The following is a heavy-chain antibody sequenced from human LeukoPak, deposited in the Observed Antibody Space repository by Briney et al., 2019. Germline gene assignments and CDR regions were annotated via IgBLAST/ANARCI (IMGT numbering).Heavy chain of an antibody. CDR3: AKLDYCGNQSVFDS. Sequence: SETLSLTCTVSGGSISTIIYYWGWIRQPPGKGLEWIGSIFYSGSTYYNPSLKSQVTLSVDTSKNQFSLKLSSVTAADTAVYYCAKLDYCGNQSVFDSWGQGTLVTVSS. V-gene: IGHV4-39*01. CDR2: IFYSGST. D-gene: IGHD4-23*01. J-gene: IGHJ4*02. CDR1: GGSISTIIYY.